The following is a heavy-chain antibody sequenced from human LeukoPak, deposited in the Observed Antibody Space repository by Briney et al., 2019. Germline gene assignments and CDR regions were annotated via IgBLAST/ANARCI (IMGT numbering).Heavy chain of an antibody. CDR3: AKFEGALLGNYYMDV. J-gene: IGHJ6*03. CDR2: ISGGGDNT. CDR1: GFPFSDFA. V-gene: IGHV3-23*01. Sequence: PGGSLRLSCAVSGFPFSDFAMSWVRQAPGKGLEWVSIISGGGDNTYFADSVKGRFTISRDNSKNTLFLQMVSLRAEDTAVYYCAKFEGALLGNYYMDVWGKGTTVTVSS.